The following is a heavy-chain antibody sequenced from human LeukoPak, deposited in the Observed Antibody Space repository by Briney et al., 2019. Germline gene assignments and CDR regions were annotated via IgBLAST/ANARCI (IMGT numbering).Heavy chain of an antibody. CDR2: IWYDGSKK. J-gene: IGHJ4*02. D-gene: IGHD1-26*01. CDR3: AKALYSGSYSSPFDY. CDR1: GFTITNYG. V-gene: IGHV3-33*06. Sequence: GGSLRLSCAVSGFTITNYGMHWVRQAPGKGLKWVAVIWYDGSKKYYTDSVKGRYTISRDTSKNTVYLQMDSLRVEDTAVYYCAKALYSGSYSSPFDYWGQGTLVTVSS.